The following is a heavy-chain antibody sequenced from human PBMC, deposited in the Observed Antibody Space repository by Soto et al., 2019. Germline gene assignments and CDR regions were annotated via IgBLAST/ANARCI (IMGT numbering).Heavy chain of an antibody. CDR1: GFTFRSYW. D-gene: IGHD1-1*01. J-gene: IGHJ6*02. CDR2: INSDGSGI. V-gene: IGHV3-74*01. CDR3: ARDRSYNMDV. Sequence: GGSLRLSCAASGFTFRSYWMQWVRQAPGKGLVWVSWINSDGSGINYADSVKGRFTISRDNAKNTLYLQMSSLRAEDSAVYYCARDRSYNMDVWGQGTTVTVSS.